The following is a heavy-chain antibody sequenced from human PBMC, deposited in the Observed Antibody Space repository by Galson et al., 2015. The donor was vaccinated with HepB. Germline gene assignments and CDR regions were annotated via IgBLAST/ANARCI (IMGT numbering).Heavy chain of an antibody. J-gene: IGHJ6*03. CDR1: GYTFTSYD. CDR2: MNPNSGNT. V-gene: IGHV1-8*01. Sequence: VKVSCKASGYTFTSYDINWVRQATGQGLEWMGWMNPNSGNTGYAQKFQGRVTMTRNTSISTAYMELSSLRSEDTAVYYCARGILNYDILTGYSDYYYMDVWGKGTTVTVSS. D-gene: IGHD3-9*01. CDR3: ARGILNYDILTGYSDYYYMDV.